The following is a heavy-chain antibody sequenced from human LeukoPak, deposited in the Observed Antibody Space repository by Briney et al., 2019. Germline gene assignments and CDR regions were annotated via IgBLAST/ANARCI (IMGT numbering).Heavy chain of an antibody. V-gene: IGHV3-20*04. Sequence: GESLRLSCTASGFIFNNYGMSWVRQAPGKGLEWVSGINWNSIRVGYADSVKGRFTIPRDNAKNSLYLQMNSLRAEDTAFYYCARLRNYDSSGYYFEIDSWGQGTLVTVSS. CDR3: ARLRNYDSSGYYFEIDS. CDR1: GFIFNNYG. J-gene: IGHJ4*02. D-gene: IGHD3-22*01. CDR2: INWNSIRV.